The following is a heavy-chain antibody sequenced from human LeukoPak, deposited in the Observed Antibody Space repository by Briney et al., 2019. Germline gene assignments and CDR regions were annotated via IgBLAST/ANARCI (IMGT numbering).Heavy chain of an antibody. CDR3: ARVGYCSGGSCYFRQYNWFDP. CDR1: GYTFTSHA. D-gene: IGHD2-15*01. CDR2: INAGNGNT. V-gene: IGHV1-3*01. Sequence: ASVKVSCKASGYTFTSHAMHWVRQAPGQSLEWMGWINAGNGNTKYSQKFQGRVTITADESTSTAYMELSSLRSEDTAVYYCARVGYCSGGSCYFRQYNWFDPWGQGTLVTVSS. J-gene: IGHJ5*02.